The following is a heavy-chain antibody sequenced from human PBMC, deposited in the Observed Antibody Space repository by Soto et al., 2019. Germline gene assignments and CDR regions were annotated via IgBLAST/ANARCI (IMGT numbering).Heavy chain of an antibody. CDR3: ARLSSGYCDLLTQPDADDY. CDR1: GYSFTNYW. Sequence: GESLKISCKGSGYSFTNYWITWVRQMPGKGLEWMGRIDPSDSYTNYSPSFQGHVTISADKSISTAYLQWSSLKASDTAMYYCARLSSGYCDLLTQPDADDYWGQGTLVTVSS. D-gene: IGHD3-9*01. V-gene: IGHV5-10-1*01. J-gene: IGHJ4*02. CDR2: IDPSDSYT.